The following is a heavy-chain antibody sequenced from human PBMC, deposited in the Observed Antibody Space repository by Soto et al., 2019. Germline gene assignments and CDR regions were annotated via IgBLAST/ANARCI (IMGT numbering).Heavy chain of an antibody. V-gene: IGHV4-4*08. D-gene: IGHD3-10*01. CDR3: ASSDGHPGDFFYYNGMDV. Sequence: SETLSLTCSVSGASIRSYYWHWIRQPPGKGLEWIGYVYTSDYTRYSSSLKSRVTISVDTSKSQFYLRLNSVTAADTAVYYCASSDGHPGDFFYYNGMDVWGQGTTVTVSS. CDR2: VYTSDYT. J-gene: IGHJ6*02. CDR1: GASIRSYY.